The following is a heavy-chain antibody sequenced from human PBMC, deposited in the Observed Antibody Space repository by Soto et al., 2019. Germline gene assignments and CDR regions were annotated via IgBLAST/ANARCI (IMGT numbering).Heavy chain of an antibody. CDR3: ARVQCTGGSCFSSYCYYYGMDV. Sequence: EVQLLESGGGLVQPGGSLRLSCAASGFTFTSYAMIWVRQAPGKGLEWVSAISGSGGSTYYADSVKGRFTISRDNSKNTVYLQMNSLRAEDTAVYYCARVQCTGGSCFSSYCYYYGMDVWGQGTTVTVSS. CDR2: ISGSGGST. V-gene: IGHV3-23*01. D-gene: IGHD2-15*01. J-gene: IGHJ6*02. CDR1: GFTFTSYA.